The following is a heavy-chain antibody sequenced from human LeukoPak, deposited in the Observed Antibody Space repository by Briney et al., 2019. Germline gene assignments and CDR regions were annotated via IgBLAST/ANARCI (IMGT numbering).Heavy chain of an antibody. D-gene: IGHD2-8*01. CDR1: GYTFTVTGYY. CDR3: ASLIVIMPAAHLDSFDV. CDR2: IDPNNGGT. V-gene: IGHV1-2*02. J-gene: IGHJ3*01. Sequence: ASVKVSCKASGYTFTVTGYYIHWVRRAPGQGLEWMGWIDPNNGGTNYAQKFQGRVTMTRDTSISTAYMEVSRLGSDDTAVYYCASLIVIMPAAHLDSFDVWGQGTMVTVSS.